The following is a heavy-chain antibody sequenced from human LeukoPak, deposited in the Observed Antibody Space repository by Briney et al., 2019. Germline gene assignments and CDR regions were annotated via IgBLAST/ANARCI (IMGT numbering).Heavy chain of an antibody. D-gene: IGHD3-10*01. J-gene: IGHJ6*03. V-gene: IGHV4-61*02. Sequence: PSETLSLTCTVSGGSISSGSYYWSWIRQPAGKGLEWIGRIYTSGSTNYNPSLTSRLTISVDTSKNQFSLKLSSVTAADTAVYYWARDGAMVRGVRATYYYMDVWAKGPRSPSP. CDR1: GGSISSGSYY. CDR2: IYTSGST. CDR3: ARDGAMVRGVRATYYYMDV.